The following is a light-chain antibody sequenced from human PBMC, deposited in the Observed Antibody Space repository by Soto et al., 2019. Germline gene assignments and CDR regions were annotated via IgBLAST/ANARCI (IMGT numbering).Light chain of an antibody. CDR2: SNN. CDR1: SSNIGSNT. V-gene: IGLV1-44*01. Sequence: QSVLTQPPSASGTPGQRVTISRSGSSSNIGSNTVNWYQQLPGTAPKLLIYSNNQRPSGVPGRFSGSKSGTSASLAISGLQSEDEADYYCAAWDDSLNGYVFGTGTKVTVL. J-gene: IGLJ1*01. CDR3: AAWDDSLNGYV.